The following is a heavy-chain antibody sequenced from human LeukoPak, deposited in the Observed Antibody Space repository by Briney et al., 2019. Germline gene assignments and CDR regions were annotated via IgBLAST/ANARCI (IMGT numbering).Heavy chain of an antibody. CDR1: GFTLSSNY. Sequence: GGSLRLSCAASGFTLSSNYMSCVRHAPGKGLEWVSIISSGGETYYADYVKGRFTISRDNSKNTLYLQMNSLRAEDTAVYYCAKDIQYASGWYYFDDWGQGTLVTVSS. CDR2: ISSGGET. D-gene: IGHD6-19*01. J-gene: IGHJ4*02. V-gene: IGHV3-53*01. CDR3: AKDIQYASGWYYFDD.